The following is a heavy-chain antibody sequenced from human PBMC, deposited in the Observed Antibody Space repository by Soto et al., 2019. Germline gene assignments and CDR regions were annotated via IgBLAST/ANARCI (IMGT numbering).Heavy chain of an antibody. CDR1: GYTFTSYG. D-gene: IGHD6-19*01. V-gene: IGHV1-18*01. CDR2: ISAYNGNT. CDR3: ARENSSGWRRDYFDY. J-gene: IGHJ4*02. Sequence: ASVKVSCKASGYTFTSYGISWVRQAPGQGFEWMGWISAYNGNTNYAQKLQGRVTMTTDTSTSTAYMELRSLRSDDTAVYYCARENSSGWRRDYFDYWGQGTLVTVSS.